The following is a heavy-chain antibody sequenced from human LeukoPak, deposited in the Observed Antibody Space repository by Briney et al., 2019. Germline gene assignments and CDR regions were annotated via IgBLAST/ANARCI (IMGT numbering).Heavy chain of an antibody. V-gene: IGHV1-2*02. CDR3: ARAVRYGSGSSSNWFDP. Sequence: ASVKVSCKASGYTFTGYYMHWVRQAPGQGLEWMGWINPNSGGTDYAQKFQGRVTMTRDTSISTAYMGLSRLRSDDTAVYYCARAVRYGSGSSSNWFDPWGQGTLVTVSS. J-gene: IGHJ5*02. CDR2: INPNSGGT. CDR1: GYTFTGYY. D-gene: IGHD3-10*01.